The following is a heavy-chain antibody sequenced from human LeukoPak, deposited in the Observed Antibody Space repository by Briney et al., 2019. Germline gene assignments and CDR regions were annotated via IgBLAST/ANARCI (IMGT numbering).Heavy chain of an antibody. D-gene: IGHD3-10*01. V-gene: IGHV3-7*01. CDR1: GFILSSYW. Sequence: GGSLRLSCATSGFILSSYWMCSVRQAPGKGLEWVANIKSDGSEEYYGDSVKGRFTISRDNAKKSLYLQMNSLRVEDTAVYYCARGDLWLGHWGQGSLVTVSS. J-gene: IGHJ4*02. CDR2: IKSDGSEE. CDR3: ARGDLWLGH.